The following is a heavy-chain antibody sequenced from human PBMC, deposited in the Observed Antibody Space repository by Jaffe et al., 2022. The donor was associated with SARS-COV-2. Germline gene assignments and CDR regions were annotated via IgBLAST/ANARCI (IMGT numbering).Heavy chain of an antibody. CDR3: AKVGGYCGGDCYFEYFQH. J-gene: IGHJ1*01. CDR1: GFTFSSYA. D-gene: IGHD2-21*02. Sequence: EVQVLESGGGLVQPGGSLRLSCAASGFTFSSYAMSWVRQVPGKGLEWVSVISGSGGRTYYADSVKGRFTISRDNSKNMLYLQMNSLRAEDTAVYYCAKVGGYCGGDCYFEYFQHWGQGTLVTVSS. V-gene: IGHV3-23*01. CDR2: ISGSGGRT.